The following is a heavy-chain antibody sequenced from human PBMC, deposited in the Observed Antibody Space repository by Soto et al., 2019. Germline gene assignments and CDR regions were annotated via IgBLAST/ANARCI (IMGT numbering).Heavy chain of an antibody. V-gene: IGHV3-23*01. CDR3: AKAAAYHGSASYFPFDD. CDR2: ISGSGANT. Sequence: EVQLLESGGGLVQPGGSLRLSCAASGFSFSSYAMSWVRQAPGKGLEWVSSISGSGANTYYVDSVKGRFTVSRDNSKNPRYLQMSSLRGEDTAVYKCAKAAAYHGSASYFPFDDWGLGTRVTVSS. D-gene: IGHD3-10*01. J-gene: IGHJ4*02. CDR1: GFSFSSYA.